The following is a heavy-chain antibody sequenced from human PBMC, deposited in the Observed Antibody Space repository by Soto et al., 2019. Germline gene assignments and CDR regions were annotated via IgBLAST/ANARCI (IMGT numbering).Heavy chain of an antibody. CDR1: GFTSSSFG. J-gene: IGHJ4*02. V-gene: IGHV3-33*01. CDR2: IWYDGSNK. Sequence: PGGSLRLSCAASGFTSSSFGMHWVRQAPGKGLEWVAVIWYDGSNKYYADSVKGRFTISRDNSKNTVYLQMNSLRAEDTAVYYCARDLNHYFDYWGQGTLVTVSS. CDR3: ARDLNHYFDY.